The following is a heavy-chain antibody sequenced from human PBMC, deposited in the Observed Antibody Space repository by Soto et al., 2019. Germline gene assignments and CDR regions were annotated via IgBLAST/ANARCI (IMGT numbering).Heavy chain of an antibody. Sequence: GASVKVSCKASGGTFSSYAISWVRQAPGQGLEWMGGIIPIFGTANYAQKFQGRVTITADESTSTAYMELSSLRSEDTAVYYCASVRIVEVVLKRSGAFEFWGQGTMVTVSS. CDR3: ASVRIVEVVLKRSGAFEF. J-gene: IGHJ3*01. CDR2: IIPIFGTA. CDR1: GGTFSSYA. V-gene: IGHV1-69*13. D-gene: IGHD1-26*01.